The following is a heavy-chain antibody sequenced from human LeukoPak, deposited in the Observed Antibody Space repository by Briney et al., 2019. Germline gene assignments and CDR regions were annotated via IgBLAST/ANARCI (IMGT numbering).Heavy chain of an antibody. V-gene: IGHV3-43*01. CDR2: ISWDGGST. CDR3: AKDRNYCSSTSCYVFDY. J-gene: IGHJ4*02. Sequence: KAGGSLRLSCAASGFTFDEYTMHWVRQAPGKGLEWVSLISWDGGSTYYADSVKGRFTNSRDSSKDSLYLQMNSLRTEDTALYYCAKDRNYCSSTSCYVFDYWGQGTLVTVSS. D-gene: IGHD2-2*01. CDR1: GFTFDEYT.